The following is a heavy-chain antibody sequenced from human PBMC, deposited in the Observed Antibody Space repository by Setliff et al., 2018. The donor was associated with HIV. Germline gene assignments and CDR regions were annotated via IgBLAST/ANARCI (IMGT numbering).Heavy chain of an antibody. J-gene: IGHJ5*02. CDR3: ARQGSSVEMRVFDT. Sequence: SETLSLTCAVYGESLSDYYWSWIRQPPGKGLEWIGEINHNKSSDYSPSLKSRVTMSVDTSKNQFSLKVKSVTAADTAVYYCARQGSSVEMRVFDTWGQGALVTVSS. CDR1: GESLSDYY. CDR2: INHNKSS. V-gene: IGHV4-34*01.